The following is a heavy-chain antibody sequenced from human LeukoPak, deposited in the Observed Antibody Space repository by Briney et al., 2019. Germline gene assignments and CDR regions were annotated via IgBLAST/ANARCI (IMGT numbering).Heavy chain of an antibody. CDR1: GGSISSYY. CDR2: IYYSGST. Sequence: SETLSLTCTVSGGSISSYYWSWIRQPPGKGLEWIGYIYYSGSTNYNPSLKSRVTISVDTSKNQFSLKLSSVTAADTAVYYCARHDLTMIVFDYWGQGTLVTVSS. CDR3: ARHDLTMIVFDY. V-gene: IGHV4-59*01. D-gene: IGHD3-22*01. J-gene: IGHJ4*02.